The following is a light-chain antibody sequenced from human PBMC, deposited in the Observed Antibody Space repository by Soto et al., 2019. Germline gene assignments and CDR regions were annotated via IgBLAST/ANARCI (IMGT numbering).Light chain of an antibody. CDR2: EVS. Sequence: QSVLTQPASVSGSPGQSITMSCTGTSSDVGSYDFVSWYQQHPGKSPKLLIYEVSNRPSGVSARFSGSKSDNTACLTISGRQAADEADYFCSSYSSSTVRYVFGSGTKLTVL. CDR3: SSYSSSTVRYV. V-gene: IGLV2-14*01. J-gene: IGLJ1*01. CDR1: SSDVGSYDF.